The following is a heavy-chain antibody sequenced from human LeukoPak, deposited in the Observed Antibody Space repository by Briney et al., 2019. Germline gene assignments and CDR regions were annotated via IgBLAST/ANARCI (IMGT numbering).Heavy chain of an antibody. D-gene: IGHD5-18*01. CDR1: GFTFSSYS. Sequence: GGSLRLSCAASGFTFSSYSMNWVRQAPGKGLEWVSSISSSSSYIYYADSVRGRFTISRDNAKNSLYLQMNSLRAEDTAVYYCARVGYSYGYIDYWGQGTLVTVSS. V-gene: IGHV3-21*01. J-gene: IGHJ4*02. CDR3: ARVGYSYGYIDY. CDR2: ISSSSSYI.